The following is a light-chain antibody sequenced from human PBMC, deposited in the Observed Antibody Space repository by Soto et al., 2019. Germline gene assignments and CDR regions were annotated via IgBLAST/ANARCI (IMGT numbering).Light chain of an antibody. CDR3: FSYAGNSLNYV. Sequence: QSVLTQPASVSGSPGQSITFSCTGPSSDVVSYNLVSWYQQHPGKAPKLMIYEASKRPSGISNRFSGSKSGNAASLTISGLQAEDEADYYCFSYAGNSLNYVFGTGTKLTVL. CDR2: EAS. CDR1: SSDVVSYNL. J-gene: IGLJ1*01. V-gene: IGLV2-23*01.